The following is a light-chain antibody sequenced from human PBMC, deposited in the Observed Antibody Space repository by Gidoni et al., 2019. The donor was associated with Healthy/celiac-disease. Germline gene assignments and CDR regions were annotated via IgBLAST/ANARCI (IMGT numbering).Light chain of an antibody. CDR3: QQYNNWLT. V-gene: IGKV3-15*01. J-gene: IGKJ4*01. Sequence: PATLSVSPGERATLSCRASQSVSSNLAWYQQKPGQAPRLPSTRATGIPARFSGSGSGTEFTLTISSLQSEDFAVYYCQQYNNWLTFGGXTKVEIK. CDR1: QSVSSN. CDR2: S.